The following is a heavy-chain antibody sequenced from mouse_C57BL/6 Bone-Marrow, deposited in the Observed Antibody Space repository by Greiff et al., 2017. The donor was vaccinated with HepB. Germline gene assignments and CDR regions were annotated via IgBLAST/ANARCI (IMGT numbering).Heavy chain of an antibody. CDR3: ARTYYDVYAMDY. J-gene: IGHJ4*01. CDR2: ISSGSSTI. D-gene: IGHD2-4*01. Sequence: DVHLVESGGGLVKPGGSLKLSCAASGFTFSDYGMHWVRQAPEKGLEWVAYISSGSSTIYYADTVKGRFTISRDNAKNTLFLQMTSLRSEDTAMYYCARTYYDVYAMDYWGQGTSVTVSS. V-gene: IGHV5-17*01. CDR1: GFTFSDYG.